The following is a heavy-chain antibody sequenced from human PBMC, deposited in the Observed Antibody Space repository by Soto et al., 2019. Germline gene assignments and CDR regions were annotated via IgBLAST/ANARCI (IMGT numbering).Heavy chain of an antibody. V-gene: IGHV3-23*01. CDR2: ISDSGERT. D-gene: IGHD3-16*02. CDR3: ARDPPYDYIWATYRFDY. CDR1: GFTFSTYA. Sequence: EVQLLESGGGLVQRGGTLRLSCGASGFTFSTYAMSWVRQAPGKGLEWVSSISDSGERTYYADSVKGRFTISRDNSKNTVYLQMTSLRAEDTAVYYCARDPPYDYIWATYRFDYWGQGALVTVSS. J-gene: IGHJ4*02.